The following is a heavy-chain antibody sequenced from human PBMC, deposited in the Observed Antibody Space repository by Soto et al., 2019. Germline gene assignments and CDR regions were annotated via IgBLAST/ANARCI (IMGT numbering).Heavy chain of an antibody. CDR3: ARSSTVGVAASSPVYCDY. V-gene: IGHV1-46*01. CDR1: GYSFTNYY. Sequence: QVQLVQSGAAGKKPGASVKVSCKTSGYSFTNYYLHWVRQAPGQGLEWMGLINPSGIGTRYAQTVPGRVTMTRDTSTSTVYMDLSSLRSEDTAVYYCARSSTVGVAASSPVYCDYGGQGTLVTVSS. CDR2: INPSGIGT. D-gene: IGHD3-10*01. J-gene: IGHJ4*02.